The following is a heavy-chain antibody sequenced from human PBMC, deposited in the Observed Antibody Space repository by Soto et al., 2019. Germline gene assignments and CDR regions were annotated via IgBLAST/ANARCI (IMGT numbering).Heavy chain of an antibody. Sequence: GSLRLSCAASGFTFSSYAMSWVRQAPGKGLEWVSAISGSGGSTYYADSVKGRFTISRDNSKNTLYLQMNSLRAEDTAVYYCAKAAPPGYCSSTSCYFDYWGQGTLVTVSS. V-gene: IGHV3-23*01. J-gene: IGHJ4*02. CDR2: ISGSGGST. CDR1: GFTFSSYA. CDR3: AKAAPPGYCSSTSCYFDY. D-gene: IGHD2-2*01.